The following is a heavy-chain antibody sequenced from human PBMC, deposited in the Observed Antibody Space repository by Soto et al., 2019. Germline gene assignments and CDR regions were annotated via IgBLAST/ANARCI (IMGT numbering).Heavy chain of an antibody. D-gene: IGHD6-19*01. CDR2: TYYRSKWYN. Sequence: SQTLSLTCAISGDSVSINSAAWNLIRQSPSRGLEWLGRTYYRSKWYNDYAVSVKSRITINPDTSKNQFSLQLNSVTPEDTAVYYCARDLAVAGTNQFDYWGQGTLVTVSS. CDR1: GDSVSINSAA. CDR3: ARDLAVAGTNQFDY. V-gene: IGHV6-1*01. J-gene: IGHJ4*02.